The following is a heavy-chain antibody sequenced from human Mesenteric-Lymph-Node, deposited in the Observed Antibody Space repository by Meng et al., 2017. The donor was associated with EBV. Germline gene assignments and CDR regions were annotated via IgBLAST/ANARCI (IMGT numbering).Heavy chain of an antibody. CDR1: GGSFSGFY. CDR2: INHIGGT. CDR3: ATGYPLSYNTSPPPFEF. V-gene: IGHV4-34*01. D-gene: IGHD1-1*01. J-gene: IGHJ4*02. Sequence: HVRLQQWGAVLLKPSEPLSLRGAVYGGSFSGFYWTWIRQPPGKGLEWIGEINHIGGTDYNPSLKSRVTISVDTSKNQFSLKLSSVTAADTAVYYCATGYPLSYNTSPPPFEFWGQGTLVTVSS.